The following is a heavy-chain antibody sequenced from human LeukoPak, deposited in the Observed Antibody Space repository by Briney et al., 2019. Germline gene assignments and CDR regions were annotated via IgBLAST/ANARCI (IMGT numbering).Heavy chain of an antibody. Sequence: SETLSLTCTVSGGSISGYYCSWIRQAPGKGLEWIAYMFYSGTTKYSPSLKSRVTISIDESNNQFSLNLTSVTAADTAVYYCARHILTSGSVEWGQGTLVTVSS. J-gene: IGHJ4*02. CDR1: GGSISGYY. CDR2: MFYSGTT. D-gene: IGHD3-9*01. CDR3: ARHILTSGSVE. V-gene: IGHV4-59*08.